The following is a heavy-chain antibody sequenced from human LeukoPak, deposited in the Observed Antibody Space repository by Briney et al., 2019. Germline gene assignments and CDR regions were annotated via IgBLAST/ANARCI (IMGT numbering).Heavy chain of an antibody. CDR1: GGTFSSYT. D-gene: IGHD3-10*01. Sequence: ASVKVSCKASGGTFSSYTISWVRQAPGQGLEWMGGIIPIFGTANYAQKFQGRVTITADESTSTAYMELSSLRSEDTAVYYCARGNDGSGSPSYYFYYMDVWGKGTTVTISS. V-gene: IGHV1-69*13. J-gene: IGHJ6*03. CDR3: ARGNDGSGSPSYYFYYMDV. CDR2: IIPIFGTA.